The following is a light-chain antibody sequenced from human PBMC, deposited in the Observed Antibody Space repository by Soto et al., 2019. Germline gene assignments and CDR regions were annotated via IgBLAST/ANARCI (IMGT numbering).Light chain of an antibody. CDR1: KNDIGVYDF. Sequence: QSALTQPPSASGSPGQSVTISCTGTKNDIGVYDFVSWYQHHPGKAPKLMIFDVNKRPSWVPDRFSGSKSGNTASLTISGLQAEDEADYYCSSYAGSYTYVFATGTKVTVL. V-gene: IGLV2-11*01. J-gene: IGLJ1*01. CDR2: DVN. CDR3: SSYAGSYTYV.